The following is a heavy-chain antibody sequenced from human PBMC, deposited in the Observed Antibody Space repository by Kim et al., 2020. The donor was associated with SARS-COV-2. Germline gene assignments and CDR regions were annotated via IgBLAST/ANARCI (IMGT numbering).Heavy chain of an antibody. CDR2: IYYSGST. V-gene: IGHV4-39*01. CDR3: ARHDTGLSAFDI. J-gene: IGHJ3*02. Sequence: SETLSLTCTVSGGSISSSSYYWGWIRQPPGKGLEWIGSIYYSGSTYYNPSLKSRVTISVDTSKNQFSLKLSSVTAADTAVYYCARHDTGLSAFDIWGQGKMVTVSS. CDR1: GGSISSSSYY. D-gene: IGHD3-9*01.